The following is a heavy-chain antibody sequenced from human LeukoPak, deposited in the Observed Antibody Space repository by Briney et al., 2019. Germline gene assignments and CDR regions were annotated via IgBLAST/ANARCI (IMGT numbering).Heavy chain of an antibody. CDR2: ISSNGGRT. D-gene: IGHD3-22*01. J-gene: IGHJ1*01. CDR3: ATYYYDSGGFHFHH. Sequence: AGGSLRLSCAASGFTFRSYGMHWVRQAPGKGLEYVSAISSNGGRTYYANSVKGRFTISRDNSRNTLYLQMGNLRAEDMAVYYCATYYYDSGGFHFHHWGQGTLVTVSS. V-gene: IGHV3-64*01. CDR1: GFTFRSYG.